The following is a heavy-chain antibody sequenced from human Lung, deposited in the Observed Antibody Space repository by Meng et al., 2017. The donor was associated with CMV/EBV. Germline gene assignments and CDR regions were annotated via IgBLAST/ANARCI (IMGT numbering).Heavy chain of an antibody. CDR2: IYHSGGT. CDR3: ARDPYATGWAG. CDR1: GGSISISTW. V-gene: IGHV4-4*02. J-gene: IGHJ4*02. Sequence: RLQAAGPGLVKPSGTLSPTCAVSGGSISISTWWSWVRQPPGKGLEWIGEIYHSGGTNYNPSLRGRVTISLDTSKNQFSLTLRSVTAADTAVYYCARDPYATGWAGWGQGTLVTVSS. D-gene: IGHD6-19*01.